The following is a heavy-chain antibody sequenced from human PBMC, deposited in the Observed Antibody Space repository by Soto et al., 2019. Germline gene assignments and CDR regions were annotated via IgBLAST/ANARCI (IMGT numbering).Heavy chain of an antibody. D-gene: IGHD2-2*01. V-gene: IGHV4-61*01. CDR1: GGSVSSGSYY. CDR2: IYYSGST. Sequence: SETLSLTCTVSGGSVSSGSYYWSWIRQPPGKGLEWIGYIYYSGSTNYNPSLKSRVTISVDTSKNQFSLKLSSVTAADTAVYYCARDRNSKYCSSTSCYGGYYYYRMDVWGQGTTVTVSS. CDR3: ARDRNSKYCSSTSCYGGYYYYRMDV. J-gene: IGHJ6*02.